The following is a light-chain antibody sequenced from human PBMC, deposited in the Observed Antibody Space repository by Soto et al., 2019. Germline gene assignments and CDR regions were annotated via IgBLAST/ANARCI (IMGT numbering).Light chain of an antibody. CDR2: KAS. Sequence: DIQMTQSPSTLSASVGDRVTITCRASQSISSWLAWYQQKPGKAPKLLIYKASSLESGVPSRFSGSGSGTEFTLTSSSLQPDDFASYCCQQSWTFGQGTKVEIK. CDR3: QQSWT. V-gene: IGKV1-5*03. J-gene: IGKJ1*01. CDR1: QSISSW.